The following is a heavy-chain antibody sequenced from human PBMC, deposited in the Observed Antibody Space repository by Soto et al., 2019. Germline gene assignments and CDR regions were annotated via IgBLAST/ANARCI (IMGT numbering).Heavy chain of an antibody. J-gene: IGHJ6*02. V-gene: IGHV3-21*01. CDR2: ISSSSSYI. Sequence: GGSLGLSCAASGVTFSRDSMNWVRQDPGEVLEWVSSISSSSSYIYYADSVKGRFTISRDNAKNSLYLQMNSLRAEDTAVYYCARDRNYYDSSGYPTDYYYYGMDVWGQGTTVTVSS. CDR1: GVTFSRDS. D-gene: IGHD3-22*01. CDR3: ARDRNYYDSSGYPTDYYYYGMDV.